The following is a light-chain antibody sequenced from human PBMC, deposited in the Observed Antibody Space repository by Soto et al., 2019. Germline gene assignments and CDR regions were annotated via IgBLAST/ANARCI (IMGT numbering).Light chain of an antibody. J-gene: IGKJ5*01. V-gene: IGKV3-11*01. Sequence: EIVLTQSPATLSLFPGERATLSCRASQSVGGSLAWYQQKPGQAPRLLLYDTSSRATGIPARFSGSGSGTDFALTISSLEPEDFAVYYCQQRSNWITCGQGTRLE. CDR2: DTS. CDR1: QSVGGS. CDR3: QQRSNWIT.